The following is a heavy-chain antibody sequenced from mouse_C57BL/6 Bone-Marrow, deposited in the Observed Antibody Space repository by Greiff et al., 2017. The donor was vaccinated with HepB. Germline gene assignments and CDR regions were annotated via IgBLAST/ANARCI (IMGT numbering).Heavy chain of an antibody. D-gene: IGHD2-3*01. CDR3: AKKGYDGLYRGYAMDY. J-gene: IGHJ4*01. Sequence: QVQLQQSGPGLVQPSQSLSITCTVSGFSLTSYGVHWVRQSPGKGLEWLGVIWRGGSTDYNAAFMSRLSITKDNSKSQVFFKMNSLQADDTAIYYCAKKGYDGLYRGYAMDYWGQGTSVTVSS. CDR1: GFSLTSYG. V-gene: IGHV2-5*01. CDR2: IWRGGST.